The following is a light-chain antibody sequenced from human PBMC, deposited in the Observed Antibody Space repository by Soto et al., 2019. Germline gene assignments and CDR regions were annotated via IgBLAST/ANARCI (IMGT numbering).Light chain of an antibody. CDR2: WAS. CDR1: QSVLYSSNNKNY. CDR3: QQYYSTPPYT. J-gene: IGKJ2*01. V-gene: IGKV4-1*01. Sequence: DIVMTQSPDSLAVSLGERATINCKSSQSVLYSSNNKNYLAWYQQKPGQPPKLLIYWASTRESGVPDRFSGSGSETDFTLNISSMQAEDVAVYYCQQYYSTPPYTFGQGTKLEIK.